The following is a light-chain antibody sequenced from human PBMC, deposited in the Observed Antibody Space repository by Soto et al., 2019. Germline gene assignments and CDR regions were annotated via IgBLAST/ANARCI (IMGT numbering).Light chain of an antibody. CDR1: QSVLYSSNNNNY. CDR3: QQYYASPFT. V-gene: IGKV4-1*01. Sequence: DIVMTQSPDSLAVSLGERATINCKSSQSVLYSSNNNNYLAWYQQKPRQPPKLLIYWASTRESGVPDRFSGSGSGTDFTLTISSLQAEDLAVYSCQQYYASPFTFGPGTKVEIK. CDR2: WAS. J-gene: IGKJ3*01.